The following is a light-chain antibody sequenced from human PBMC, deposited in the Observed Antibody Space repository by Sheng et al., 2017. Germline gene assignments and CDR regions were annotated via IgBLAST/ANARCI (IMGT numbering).Light chain of an antibody. Sequence: QAVVTQEPSLTVSPGGTVTLTCGSSTGAVTSGHYPYWFQQKTGQAPRTLIFDTSSKHSWTPARFSGSLLGGKAALTLSGAQPEDEADYYCLLSYNGAQSEVFGGGTKLTVL. CDR2: DTS. CDR3: LLSYNGAQSEV. V-gene: IGLV7-46*01. CDR1: TGAVTSGHY. J-gene: IGLJ2*01.